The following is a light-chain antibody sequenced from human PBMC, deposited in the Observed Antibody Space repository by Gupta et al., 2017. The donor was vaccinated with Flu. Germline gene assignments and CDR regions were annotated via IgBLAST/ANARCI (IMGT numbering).Light chain of an antibody. J-gene: IGLJ2*01. Sequence: VTISCTRSSGNIASNDLPWYQQRPGRSPTSLIYEDNQRPSGVPDRCSCSIDSSSNSASLTISGLKTEDGADYYCQSYDGGYFVAFGGGTKLTVL. CDR2: EDN. V-gene: IGLV6-57*01. CDR1: SGNIASND. CDR3: QSYDGGYFVA.